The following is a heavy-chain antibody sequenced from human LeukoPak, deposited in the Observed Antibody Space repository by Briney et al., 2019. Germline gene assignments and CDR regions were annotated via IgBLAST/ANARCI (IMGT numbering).Heavy chain of an antibody. Sequence: QPLSLTCAVYGGSFSGFSSGWVRQPPGEGREWIGEIKHSGNTNYNPCLTSQVTISLDTPQNQFSLTLASGAVAATPVCYCARGPAGKLSLRGFDPWGQGTLVTVSS. CDR1: GGSFSGFS. CDR3: ARGPAGKLSLRGFDP. V-gene: IGHV4-34*01. J-gene: IGHJ5*02. D-gene: IGHD3-10*01. CDR2: IKHSGNT.